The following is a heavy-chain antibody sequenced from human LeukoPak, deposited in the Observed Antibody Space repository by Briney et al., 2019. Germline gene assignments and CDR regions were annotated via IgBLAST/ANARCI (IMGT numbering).Heavy chain of an antibody. CDR2: INTNTGNP. J-gene: IGHJ3*02. CDR3: ARGGYYGPNRAFDI. CDR1: GYTFTSYA. V-gene: IGHV7-4-1*02. D-gene: IGHD3-10*01. Sequence: ASVKVSCKASGYTFTSYAMNWVRQAPGQGLEWMGWINTNTGNPTYAQGFTGRFVFSLDTSVSTAYLQISSLKAEDTAVYYCARGGYYGPNRAFDIWGQGTMVTVSS.